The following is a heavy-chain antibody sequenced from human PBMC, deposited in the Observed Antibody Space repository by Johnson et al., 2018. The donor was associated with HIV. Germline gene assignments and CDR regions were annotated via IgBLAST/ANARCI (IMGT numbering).Heavy chain of an antibody. CDR3: AQDLTGCSSGRGAFDI. V-gene: IGHV3-20*04. Sequence: VQVVESGGGVVRPGGSLRLSCAASGFTFDDYGMSWARQAPGKGLEWVSGISWNSGSIGYADSVKGRFTISRDNAKNSLYLQMNSLRAEDTALYYCAQDLTGCSSGRGAFDIGGQGTMVTVSS. CDR2: ISWNSGSI. CDR1: GFTFDDYG. J-gene: IGHJ3*02. D-gene: IGHD6-19*01.